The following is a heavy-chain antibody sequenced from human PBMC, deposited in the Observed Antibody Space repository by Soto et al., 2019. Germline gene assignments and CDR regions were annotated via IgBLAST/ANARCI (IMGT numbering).Heavy chain of an antibody. CDR1: GYTFTGYY. Sequence: SVKVSCKASGYTFTGYYMHWVRQAPGQGLEWMGRITPILGITNYAQKFQGRVTITADKSTSTAYMELSSLRSEDTAAYYCASSRNPGYSSGWTFDYWGQGTLVTVSS. V-gene: IGHV1-69*02. J-gene: IGHJ4*02. CDR3: ASSRNPGYSSGWTFDY. CDR2: ITPILGIT. D-gene: IGHD6-19*01.